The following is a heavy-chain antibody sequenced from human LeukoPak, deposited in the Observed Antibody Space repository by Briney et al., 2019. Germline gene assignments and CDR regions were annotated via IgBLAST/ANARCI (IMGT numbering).Heavy chain of an antibody. CDR1: GGSISSSSYY. J-gene: IGHJ6*03. CDR2: IYYSGST. CDR3: ARQLYDSSGFPPYHRDYYMDV. V-gene: IGHV4-39*01. D-gene: IGHD3-22*01. Sequence: SETLSLTCTVSGGSISSSSYYWGWIRQPPGKGLEWIGSIYYSGSTYYNPSLKSRVTIFVDTSKNQFSLKLSSVTAADTAVYYCARQLYDSSGFPPYHRDYYMDVWGKGTTVTVSS.